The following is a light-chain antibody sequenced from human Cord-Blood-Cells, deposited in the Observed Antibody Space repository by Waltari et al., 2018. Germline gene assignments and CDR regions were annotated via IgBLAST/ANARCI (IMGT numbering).Light chain of an antibody. J-gene: IGLJ3*02. Sequence: QSALTQPRSVSGSPGQSVTISCTGTSSDVGGYNYVSWYQQHPGKDPKLMIYVVSKRPSGVPDRFSGSKSGNTASLTISGLQAEDEADYYCCSYAGSYTLVFGGGTKLTVL. CDR3: CSYAGSYTLV. CDR2: VVS. CDR1: SSDVGGYNY. V-gene: IGLV2-11*01.